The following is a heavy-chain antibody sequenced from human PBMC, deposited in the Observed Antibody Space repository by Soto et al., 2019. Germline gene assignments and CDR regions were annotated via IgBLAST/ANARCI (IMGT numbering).Heavy chain of an antibody. J-gene: IGHJ4*02. D-gene: IGHD6-19*01. CDR3: ARDPSYSSGPTPFDY. Sequence: GGSLRLSCAASGFTFSSYALHWVRQAPGKGLEWVALISYDGSKKYYADSVKGRFTISRDNSKNTLYLQMNTLRPEDTSVYYCARDPSYSSGPTPFDYWGQGTLVTVSS. CDR1: GFTFSSYA. V-gene: IGHV3-30*04. CDR2: ISYDGSKK.